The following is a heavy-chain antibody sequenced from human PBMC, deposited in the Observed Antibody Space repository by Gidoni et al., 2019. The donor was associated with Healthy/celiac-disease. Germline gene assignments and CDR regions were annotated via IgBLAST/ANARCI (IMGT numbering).Heavy chain of an antibody. CDR1: GFTFTSSA. J-gene: IGHJ5*02. Sequence: QMQLVQSGPEVQKPGPSVKVSCNASGFTFTSSAVQWVRQARGQRLEWIGWIVVGSGNTNYAQKFQERVTITRDMSTSTAYMELSSLRSEDTAVYYCAADRSGYYYLFDPWGQGTLVTVSS. CDR2: IVVGSGNT. CDR3: AADRSGYYYLFDP. D-gene: IGHD3-22*01. V-gene: IGHV1-58*01.